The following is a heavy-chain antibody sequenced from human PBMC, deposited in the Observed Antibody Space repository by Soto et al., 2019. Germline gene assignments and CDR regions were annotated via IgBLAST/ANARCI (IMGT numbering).Heavy chain of an antibody. J-gene: IGHJ4*02. D-gene: IGHD4-17*01. CDR2: IYHSGST. V-gene: IGHV4-30-2*01. CDR1: GGSISSGGYS. Sequence: QLQLQESGSGLVKPSQTLSLTCAVSGGSISSGGYSCNWLRQPPGKGLEWIGYIYHSGSTYYNPSLKGRVTISVDRSKNQLSLKLGSVPAADTAVYYCARGVTTVTTFDYWGQGTLVTVSS. CDR3: ARGVTTVTTFDY.